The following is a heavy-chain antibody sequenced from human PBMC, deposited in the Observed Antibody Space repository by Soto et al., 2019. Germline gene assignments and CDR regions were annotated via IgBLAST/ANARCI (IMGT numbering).Heavy chain of an antibody. J-gene: IGHJ4*02. CDR2: INSDGSST. Sequence: EVQLVESGGDLVQPGGSLRLSCAVSGLIFSNYWMHWVRQAPGKGLVWVSRINSDGSSTDYADSVKGRFTISRDNAKNTLYLQMNSLRAEDTAVYYCARGGRIVAAASVDWGQGTLVTVSS. D-gene: IGHD6-25*01. CDR3: ARGGRIVAAASVD. CDR1: GLIFSNYW. V-gene: IGHV3-74*01.